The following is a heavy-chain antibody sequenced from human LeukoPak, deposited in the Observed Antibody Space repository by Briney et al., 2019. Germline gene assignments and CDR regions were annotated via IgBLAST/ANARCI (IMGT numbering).Heavy chain of an antibody. Sequence: SQTLSLTCTVSGGSISSGSYYWSWIRQPAGKGLEWIGRIYTSGSTNYNPSLKSRVTISVDTSKNQFSLKLSSVTAADTAVYYCARVGSSSWYNYYYYYMDVWGKGTTVTVSS. CDR2: IYTSGST. CDR1: GGSISSGSYY. V-gene: IGHV4-61*02. J-gene: IGHJ6*03. D-gene: IGHD6-13*01. CDR3: ARVGSSSWYNYYYYYMDV.